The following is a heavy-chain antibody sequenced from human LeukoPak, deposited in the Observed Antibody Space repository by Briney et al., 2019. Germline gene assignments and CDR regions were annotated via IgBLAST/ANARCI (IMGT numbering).Heavy chain of an antibody. J-gene: IGHJ4*02. V-gene: IGHV3-21*05. CDR1: GVTFSSDS. CDR3: ATASGSSWREGLNY. CDR2: IISSSDDI. Sequence: GGSLRLSCAASGVTFSSDSMNWVREAPGKGREWGSYIISSSDDIYYAESVKGRFTISKDNAKNSLYLQMNTLRLENSAVYYCATASGSSWREGLNYWGQGTLVTVSS. D-gene: IGHD6-13*01.